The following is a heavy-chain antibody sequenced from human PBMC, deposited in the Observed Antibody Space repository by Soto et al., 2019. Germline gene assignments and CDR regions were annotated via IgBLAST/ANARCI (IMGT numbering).Heavy chain of an antibody. CDR1: GYTFTSYD. Sequence: ASVKVSCKASGYTFTSYDINWVRQATGQGLEWMGWMNPNSGNTGYAQKFQGRVTMTRNTSISTAYMELSSLRSEDTAVYYCARGRSSKQLATAVLGYWGQGTLVTVSS. V-gene: IGHV1-8*01. CDR3: ARGRSSKQLATAVLGY. J-gene: IGHJ4*02. D-gene: IGHD6-6*01. CDR2: MNPNSGNT.